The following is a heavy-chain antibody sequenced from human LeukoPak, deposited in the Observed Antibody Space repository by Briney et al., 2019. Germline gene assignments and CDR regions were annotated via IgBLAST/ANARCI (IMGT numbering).Heavy chain of an antibody. Sequence: PSQTLSLTCTVSGDSISSGSYYWSWIRQPAGKGLEWIGRIYTSGSTNYNPSLKSRVTISVDTSKNQFSLKLSSVTAGDTAVYYCAREEYYSDNSGYYPDFWGQGTLVTVSS. J-gene: IGHJ4*02. CDR2: IYTSGST. V-gene: IGHV4-61*02. D-gene: IGHD3-22*01. CDR3: AREEYYSDNSGYYPDF. CDR1: GDSISSGSYY.